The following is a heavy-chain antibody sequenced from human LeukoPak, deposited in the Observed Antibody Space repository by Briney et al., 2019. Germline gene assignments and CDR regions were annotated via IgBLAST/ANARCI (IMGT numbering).Heavy chain of an antibody. CDR3: ARDEMRWFDP. Sequence: SQTLSLTCTVSGGSISSGSYYWSWIRQPAGKGLEWIGRIYTSGSTNYNPSLKSRVTMSVDTSKNQFSLKLSSVTAADTAVYYCARDEMRWFDPWGQGTLVTVSS. V-gene: IGHV4-61*02. CDR1: GGSISSGSYY. CDR2: IYTSGST. J-gene: IGHJ5*02.